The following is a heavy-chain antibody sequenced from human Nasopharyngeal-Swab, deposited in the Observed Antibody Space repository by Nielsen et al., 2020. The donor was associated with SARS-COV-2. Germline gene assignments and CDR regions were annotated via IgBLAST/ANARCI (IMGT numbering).Heavy chain of an antibody. CDR1: GFTFSNYA. Sequence: GESLKISCAASGFTFSNYAMSWVRQAPGKVLEWVSAISGSGGSTYYADSVKGRFTISRDNSKNTLFLQMNRLKTEDTAVYYCARVNPVSGSYYDAFDIWGQGTMVTVSS. D-gene: IGHD1-26*01. J-gene: IGHJ3*02. CDR3: ARVNPVSGSYYDAFDI. V-gene: IGHV3-23*01. CDR2: ISGSGGST.